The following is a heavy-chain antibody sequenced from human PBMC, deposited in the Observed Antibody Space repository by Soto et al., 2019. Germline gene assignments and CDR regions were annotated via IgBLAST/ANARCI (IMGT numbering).Heavy chain of an antibody. CDR1: GFTFSSYA. J-gene: IGHJ6*02. V-gene: IGHV3-30-3*01. CDR3: AREYQPSYYYGMDV. Sequence: ESGGGVVQPGRSLRLSCAASGFTFSSYAMHWVRQAPGKGLEWVAVISYDGSNKYYADSVKGRFTISRDNSKNTLYLQMNSLRAEDTAVYYCAREYQPSYYYGMDVWGQGTTVTVSS. D-gene: IGHD2-2*01. CDR2: ISYDGSNK.